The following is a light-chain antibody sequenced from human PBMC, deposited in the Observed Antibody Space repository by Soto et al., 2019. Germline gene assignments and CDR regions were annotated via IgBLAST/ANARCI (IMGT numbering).Light chain of an antibody. J-gene: IGKJ2*01. Sequence: EIVLTQSPGTLSLSPGERVTLSCRASQSVSSTYLVWYQQKPGRAPRLLIYGASSRATGIPDRFSASGSGTGFTLTSSRQKPEDFAGNYCQHYDTSLMYTFGQGTKVDIK. CDR2: GAS. V-gene: IGKV3-20*01. CDR1: QSVSSTY. CDR3: QHYDTSLMYT.